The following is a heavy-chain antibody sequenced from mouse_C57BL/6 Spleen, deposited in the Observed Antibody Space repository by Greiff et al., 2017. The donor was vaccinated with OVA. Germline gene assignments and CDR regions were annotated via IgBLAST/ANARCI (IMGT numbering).Heavy chain of an antibody. CDR3: ARSYTWDY. Sequence: VQLQQSGPELVKPGASVKISCKASGYTFTDYYMNWVKQSHGKSLEWIGDINPNNGGTSYNQKFKGKATLTVDKSSSTAYMELRSLTSEDSAVYYCARSYTWDYWGQGTTLTVSS. D-gene: IGHD2-12*01. CDR2: INPNNGGT. CDR1: GYTFTDYY. J-gene: IGHJ2*01. V-gene: IGHV1-26*01.